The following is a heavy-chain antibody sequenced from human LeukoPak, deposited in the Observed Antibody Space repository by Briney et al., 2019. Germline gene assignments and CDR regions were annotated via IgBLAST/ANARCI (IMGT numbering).Heavy chain of an antibody. J-gene: IGHJ4*02. Sequence: KPSETLSLTCAVYGGSFSGYYWSWLRQPPGKGLEWIGEINHSGSTNYNPSLKSRVTISVDTSKNQFSLKLSSVTAADTAVYYCARGRYAQVGPLREYSSGWYSTPYYFDYWGQGTLVTVSS. CDR1: GGSFSGYY. V-gene: IGHV4-34*01. CDR2: INHSGST. CDR3: ARGRYAQVGPLREYSSGWYSTPYYFDY. D-gene: IGHD6-19*01.